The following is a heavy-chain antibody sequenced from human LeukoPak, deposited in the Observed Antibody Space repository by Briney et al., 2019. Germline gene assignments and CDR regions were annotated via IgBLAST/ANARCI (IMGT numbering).Heavy chain of an antibody. Sequence: GASVKVSCKASGYTFSSYDINWVRQATGQGLEWMGYKNPNSGNTGYSQKFQGRVTITSDTSTSTAYMELRDLRSEDTAVYYCAREGFDYWGQGTLVTVSS. CDR2: KNPNSGNT. V-gene: IGHV1-8*03. CDR1: GYTFSSYD. J-gene: IGHJ4*02. CDR3: AREGFDY.